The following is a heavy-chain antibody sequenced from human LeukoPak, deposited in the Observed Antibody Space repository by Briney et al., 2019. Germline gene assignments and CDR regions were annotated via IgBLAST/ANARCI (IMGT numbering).Heavy chain of an antibody. CDR3: ASVTSGWYFEAF. J-gene: IGHJ4*02. V-gene: IGHV3-74*01. CDR1: GFTFSSYW. Sequence: PGGSLRLSCAASGFTFSSYWMHWVRQAPGKGLVWVSRINSDGSSTTYADSVKGRFTISRDNTKNTLYLQMSSLRAEDTALYFCASVTSGWYFEAFWGQGTLVTVSS. D-gene: IGHD6-19*01. CDR2: INSDGSST.